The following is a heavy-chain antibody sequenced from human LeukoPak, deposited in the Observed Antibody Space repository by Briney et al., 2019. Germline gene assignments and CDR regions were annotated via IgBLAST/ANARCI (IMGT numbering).Heavy chain of an antibody. J-gene: IGHJ4*02. CDR3: ARDGDGRSTSPFDY. CDR1: GFTFSSYW. V-gene: IGHV3-7*01. Sequence: GGSLRLSCADSGFTFSSYWMSWVRQAPGKGLEWVANIKQDGSEEYYVDSVRGRFTISRDNAKKSLYLQMNSLRAEDTAVYYCARDGDGRSTSPFDYWGQGTLVTVSS. CDR2: IKQDGSEE. D-gene: IGHD2-2*01.